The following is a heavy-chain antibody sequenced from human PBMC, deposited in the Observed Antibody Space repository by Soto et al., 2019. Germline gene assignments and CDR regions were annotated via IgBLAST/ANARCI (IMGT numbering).Heavy chain of an antibody. CDR1: GFTVSSNF. CDR3: ARPPGHY. Sequence: EVQLVDSGGGLVQPGESLRLSCAVSGFTVSSNFLGWVRQAPGKGLEWLSVISGGGDTYYADSVKGRFTISRDNSKNTVNLQMNSLRAEDTAVYYCARPPGHYWGQGTLVTVSS. CDR2: ISGGGDT. D-gene: IGHD3-10*01. V-gene: IGHV3-66*04. J-gene: IGHJ4*02.